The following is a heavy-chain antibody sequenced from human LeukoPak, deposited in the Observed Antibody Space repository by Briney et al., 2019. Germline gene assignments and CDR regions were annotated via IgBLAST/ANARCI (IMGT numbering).Heavy chain of an antibody. Sequence: PGGSLRLSCAASGFTFSSYSMNWVRQAPGKGLEWVSSISSSSSYIYYADSVKGRFTISRDNAKNSLYLQMNSLRAEDTAVYYCARIGEKLNYYYYMDVWGKGTTVTVSS. V-gene: IGHV3-21*04. J-gene: IGHJ6*03. D-gene: IGHD4-23*01. CDR1: GFTFSSYS. CDR3: ARIGEKLNYYYYMDV. CDR2: ISSSSSYI.